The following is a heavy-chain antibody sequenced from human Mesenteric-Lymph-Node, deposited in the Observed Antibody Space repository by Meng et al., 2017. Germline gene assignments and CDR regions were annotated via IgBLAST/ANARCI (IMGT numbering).Heavy chain of an antibody. J-gene: IGHJ4*02. CDR3: ARNYFGSGRLFDS. CDR1: DFSISTSNW. CDR2: IYHSGST. V-gene: IGHV4-4*02. D-gene: IGHD3-10*01. Sequence: GSLRLSCAVSDFSISTSNWWSWVRQPPGKGLEWIGEIYHSGSTNYNPSLKSRVTISVDKSKNQFSLNLSSVTAADTAMYYCARNYFGSGRLFDSWGQGTLVTVSS.